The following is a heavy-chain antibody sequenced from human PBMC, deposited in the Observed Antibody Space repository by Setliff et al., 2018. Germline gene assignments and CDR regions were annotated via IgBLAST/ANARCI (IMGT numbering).Heavy chain of an antibody. V-gene: IGHV4-61*09. CDR2: IYTSWST. Sequence: SETLSLTCTVSGYSISSRRNYWGWFRQPAGKELEWIGQIYTSWSTNYNPSIKSRVTISLDTSKNQFSLSLTSVTAEDTAVYYCARMSGFQYIDVWDKGTTVTVSS. CDR1: GYSISSRRNY. D-gene: IGHD3-3*01. CDR3: ARMSGFQYIDV. J-gene: IGHJ6*03.